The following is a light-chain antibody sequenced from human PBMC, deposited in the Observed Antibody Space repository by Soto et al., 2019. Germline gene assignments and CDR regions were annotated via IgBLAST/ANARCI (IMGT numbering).Light chain of an antibody. CDR3: HQYNSWALT. CDR1: QSISTK. CDR2: AAS. V-gene: IGKV3-15*01. Sequence: EIVMTQSPSTLSMSPGERATLSCRATQSISTKVAWYQQKPGQAPRLLIYAASTRATGVPASLSCSGSGTEFTLHLTGLQSEHFAVYYWHQYNSWALTFGGGTKVEIK. J-gene: IGKJ4*01.